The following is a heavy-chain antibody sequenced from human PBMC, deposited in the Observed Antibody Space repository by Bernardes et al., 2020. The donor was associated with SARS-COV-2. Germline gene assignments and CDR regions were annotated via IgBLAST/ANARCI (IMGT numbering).Heavy chain of an antibody. CDR3: ARGEDRDFWSGYYTYYYYGMDV. CDR2: IYYSGIT. V-gene: IGHV4-61*01. D-gene: IGHD3-3*01. CDR1: GGSVSSGSYY. J-gene: IGHJ6*02. Sequence: TLSLTCTVSGGSVSSGSYYWSWIRQPPGKGLEWIGYIYYSGITNYNPSLKSRVTISVDTSKNQFSLKLSSVTAADTAVYYCARGEDRDFWSGYYTYYYYGMDVWGQGNTVTVSS.